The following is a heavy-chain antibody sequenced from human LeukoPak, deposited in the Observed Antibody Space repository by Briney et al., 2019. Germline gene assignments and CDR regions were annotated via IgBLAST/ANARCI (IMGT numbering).Heavy chain of an antibody. D-gene: IGHD3-9*01. CDR2: ISYIGST. Sequence: SETLSLTCTVSGDSISNYYWSWIRQPPGKGLEWIASISYIGSTNYNPSLKSRVTISEDTSKNQFSLKLSSVTAADTAVYYCARLRDRTGYYSGIFDYWGQGTLVTVSS. V-gene: IGHV4-59*08. J-gene: IGHJ4*02. CDR3: ARLRDRTGYYSGIFDY. CDR1: GDSISNYY.